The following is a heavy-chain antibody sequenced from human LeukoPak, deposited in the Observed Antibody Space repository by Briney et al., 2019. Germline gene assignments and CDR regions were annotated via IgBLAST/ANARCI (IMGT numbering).Heavy chain of an antibody. J-gene: IGHJ4*02. CDR2: ISYDGSNK. CDR1: GFTFSSYA. D-gene: IGHD3-16*02. V-gene: IGHV3-30-3*01. CDR3: ARDGSVRLGELSPVDY. Sequence: TGGSLRLSCAASGFTFSSYAMHWVRQAPGKGLEWVAVISYDGSNKYYADSVKGRFTISRDNSKNTLYLQMNSLRAEDTAVYYCARDGSVRLGELSPVDYWGQGTLVTVSS.